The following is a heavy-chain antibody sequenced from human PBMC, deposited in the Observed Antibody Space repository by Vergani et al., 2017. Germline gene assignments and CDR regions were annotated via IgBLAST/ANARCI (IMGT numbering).Heavy chain of an antibody. CDR1: GLTFSSYA. D-gene: IGHD2-2*02. CDR3: VGDRGLCAGGRCYTEAWDY. V-gene: IGHV3-30-3*01. Sequence: QVQLVESGGGVVQPGRSLRLSCAASGLTFSSYAMHWVRQAPGKGLEWVAVISYDGSNKYYADSVKGRFTISRDNSKNTLYLQMNSLRLEDTGVYHCVGDRGLCAGGRCYTEAWDYWGQGTPVTVSS. J-gene: IGHJ4*02. CDR2: ISYDGSNK.